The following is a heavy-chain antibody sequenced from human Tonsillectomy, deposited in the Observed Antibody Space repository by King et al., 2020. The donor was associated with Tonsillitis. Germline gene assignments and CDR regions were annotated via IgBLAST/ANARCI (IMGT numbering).Heavy chain of an antibody. D-gene: IGHD3-22*01. CDR1: GFTCSTYG. CDR2: IRYDGSNK. CDR3: AKEGENDSSGAFDY. Sequence: VQLVESGGGVVQPGGPLRLSCAASGFTCSTYGMHWVRQAPGKGLEWVAFIRYDGSNKYYADSVKGRFTISSDNSKNTLFLQMNSLRAEYTAVYYCAKEGENDSSGAFDYWGQGTLVTVSS. J-gene: IGHJ4*02. V-gene: IGHV3-30*02.